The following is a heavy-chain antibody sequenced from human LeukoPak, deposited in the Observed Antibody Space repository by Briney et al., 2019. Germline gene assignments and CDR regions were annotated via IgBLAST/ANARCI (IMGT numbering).Heavy chain of an antibody. D-gene: IGHD3-3*01. CDR1: GGSISSSSYY. CDR2: INHRGSI. CDR3: ARENPFWSGYYVEFDP. Sequence: PSETLSLTCTVSGGSISSSSYYWSWIRQPPGKGLEWIGEINHRGSINYNPSLKSRVTISVDTSKNQFSVKLSSVTAADTAVYYCARENPFWSGYYVEFDPWGQGTLVTVSS. J-gene: IGHJ5*02. V-gene: IGHV4-39*07.